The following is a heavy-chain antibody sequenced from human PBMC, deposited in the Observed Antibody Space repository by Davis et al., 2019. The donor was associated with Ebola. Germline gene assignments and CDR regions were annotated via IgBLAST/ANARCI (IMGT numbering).Heavy chain of an antibody. CDR2: ISYDGSNK. CDR3: ATRDTSSNCFGFYP. J-gene: IGHJ5*02. D-gene: IGHD6-13*01. Sequence: GGSLRLSCAASGFTFSSYAMHWVRQAPGKGLEWVAVISYDGSNKYYADSVRGRLTISRDNFKNTVYLQMDSLRADDTAVYYCATRDTSSNCFGFYPWGQGTLVTVSS. V-gene: IGHV3-30-3*01. CDR1: GFTFSSYA.